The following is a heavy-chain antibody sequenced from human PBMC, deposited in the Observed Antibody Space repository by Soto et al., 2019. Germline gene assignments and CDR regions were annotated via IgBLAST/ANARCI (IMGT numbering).Heavy chain of an antibody. D-gene: IGHD2-2*01. CDR3: ARSSSSWPHY. V-gene: IGHV3-23*01. CDR1: GFTFTAHA. J-gene: IGHJ4*02. Sequence: GGSLRLSCATSGFTFTAHAMSWVRQAPGKGLEWVSGISDTGGGTYYADSVKGRFTISRDTSKNTLYLQMDSLRAEDTAVYYCARSSSSWPHYWGQGTLVTGS. CDR2: ISDTGGGT.